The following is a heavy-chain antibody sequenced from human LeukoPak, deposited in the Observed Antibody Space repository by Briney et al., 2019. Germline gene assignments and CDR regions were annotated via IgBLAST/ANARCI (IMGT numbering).Heavy chain of an antibody. CDR3: ARGYDSSGYYSLGY. D-gene: IGHD3-22*01. V-gene: IGHV1-18*01. CDR2: ISAYNGNT. J-gene: IGHJ4*02. CDR1: NYTFTSYG. Sequence: ASVKVSCKASNYTFTSYGINWVRQAPGQGLEWMGWISAYNGNTNYAQKLQGRVTMTTDTSTSTAYMELRSLRSDDTAVYYCARGYDSSGYYSLGYWGQGTLVTVSS.